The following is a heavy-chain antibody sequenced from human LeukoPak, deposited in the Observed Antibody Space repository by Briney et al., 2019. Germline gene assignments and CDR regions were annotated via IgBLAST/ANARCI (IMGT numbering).Heavy chain of an antibody. Sequence: ASVKVSCKASGYTFTSYGISWVRQAPGQGLEWMGWISAYNGNTNYAQKLQGRVTMTTDTSTSTAYMELRSLRSDGTAVYYCARRVTAIGYYYYGMDVWGQGTTVTVSS. CDR2: ISAYNGNT. J-gene: IGHJ6*02. V-gene: IGHV1-18*01. D-gene: IGHD2-21*02. CDR3: ARRVTAIGYYYYGMDV. CDR1: GYTFTSYG.